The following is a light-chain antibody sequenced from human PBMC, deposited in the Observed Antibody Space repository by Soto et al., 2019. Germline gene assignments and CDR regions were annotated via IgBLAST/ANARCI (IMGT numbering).Light chain of an antibody. CDR3: QQYDSFPLS. Sequence: DIQMTQSPSTLSASVGDRVTITCRASQTISNWLAWYQQKPGKAPRLLIYDASTLESGVPSRFSGSASGTEFTLTISSLQPDDFATYYCQQYDSFPLSLGGGTKVDIK. CDR1: QTISNW. CDR2: DAS. V-gene: IGKV1-5*01. J-gene: IGKJ4*01.